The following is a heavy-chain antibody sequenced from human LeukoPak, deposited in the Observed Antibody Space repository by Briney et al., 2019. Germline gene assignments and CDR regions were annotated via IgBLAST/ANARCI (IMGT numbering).Heavy chain of an antibody. V-gene: IGHV4-39*07. CDR1: GGSISSSSYY. CDR2: IYYSGST. Sequence: SETLSLTCTVSGGSISSSSYYWGWIRQPPGKGLEWIGSIYYSGSTYYNPSLKSRVTISVDTSKNQFSLKLSSVTAADTAVYYCARELERRWFDPWGQGTLVTVSS. CDR3: ARELERRWFDP. J-gene: IGHJ5*02. D-gene: IGHD1-1*01.